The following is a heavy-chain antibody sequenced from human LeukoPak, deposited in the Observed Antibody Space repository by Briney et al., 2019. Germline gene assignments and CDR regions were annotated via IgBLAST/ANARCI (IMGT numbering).Heavy chain of an antibody. CDR3: ARERYNTGWYSDY. V-gene: IGHV4-59*12. CDR1: GGSISSYY. D-gene: IGHD6-19*01. CDR2: IYYSGST. J-gene: IGHJ4*02. Sequence: SETLSLTCTVSGGSISSYYWSWIRQPPGKGLEWIGYIYYSGSTNYNPSLKSRVTMSVDTSKKQFSLKLSSVTAADTAVYFCARERYNTGWYSDYWGQGTLVTVFS.